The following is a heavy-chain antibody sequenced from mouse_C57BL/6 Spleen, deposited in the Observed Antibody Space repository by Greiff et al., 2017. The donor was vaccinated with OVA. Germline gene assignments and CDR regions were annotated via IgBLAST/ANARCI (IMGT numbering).Heavy chain of an antibody. CDR1: GYTFTSYW. V-gene: IGHV1-64*01. CDR2: IHPNSGST. Sequence: QVQLQQPGAELVKPGASVKLSCKASGYTFTSYWMHWVKQRPGQGLEWIGMIHPNSGSTNYNEKFKSKATLTVDKSSSTAYMQLSSLTSEDSAVYYCAIYYDYDSDYFDYWGQGTTLTVSS. J-gene: IGHJ2*01. CDR3: AIYYDYDSDYFDY. D-gene: IGHD2-4*01.